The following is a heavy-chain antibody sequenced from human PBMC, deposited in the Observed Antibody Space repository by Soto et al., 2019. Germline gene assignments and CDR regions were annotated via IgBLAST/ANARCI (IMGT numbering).Heavy chain of an antibody. Sequence: AGGSLRLSCAPSGFTFRNFAMSWVRQAPGKGLEWLSTISASGGTTYSVDSVKGRFTISRDNSKNTLYLQMNSLRVDDTAVYYCAKDRQLVPGYWGQGTLVTVSS. CDR3: AKDRQLVPGY. CDR2: ISASGGTT. CDR1: GFTFRNFA. J-gene: IGHJ4*02. D-gene: IGHD6-6*01. V-gene: IGHV3-23*01.